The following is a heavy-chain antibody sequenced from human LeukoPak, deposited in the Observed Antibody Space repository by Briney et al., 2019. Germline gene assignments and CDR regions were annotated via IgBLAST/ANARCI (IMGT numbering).Heavy chain of an antibody. V-gene: IGHV3-48*03. CDR3: TRRYYHDSSGYFNGDY. J-gene: IGHJ4*02. Sequence: GGSLRLSCAASGFTFSSYEMNWVRQATGKGLEWVSYISSSGSTIYYADSVKGRFTISRDNAKNSLYLQMNSLRAEDTAVYYCTRRYYHDSSGYFNGDYWGQGTLVTVSS. CDR1: GFTFSSYE. CDR2: ISSSGSTI. D-gene: IGHD3-22*01.